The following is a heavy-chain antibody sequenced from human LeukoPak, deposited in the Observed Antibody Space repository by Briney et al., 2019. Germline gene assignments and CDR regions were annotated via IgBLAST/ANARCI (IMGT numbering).Heavy chain of an antibody. V-gene: IGHV3-7*03. J-gene: IGHJ4*02. D-gene: IGHD3-3*01. CDR1: GFTFSNYW. Sequence: GGSLRLSCAASGFTFSNYWMSWVRQAPGKGLEWVANIKQDGSERYYVDSVKGRFTISRDNSKNTLYLQMNSLRAEDTAVYYCAKSYDFWSGYVEYWGQGTLVTVSS. CDR3: AKSYDFWSGYVEY. CDR2: IKQDGSER.